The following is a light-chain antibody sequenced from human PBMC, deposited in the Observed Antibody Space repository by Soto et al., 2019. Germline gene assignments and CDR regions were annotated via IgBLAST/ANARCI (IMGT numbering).Light chain of an antibody. CDR2: GVS. CDR3: QQSYSSPTT. V-gene: IGKV1-39*01. CDR1: QSIGNH. J-gene: IGKJ5*01. Sequence: DIQMTQSLSFLSASVGDRVTITCRASQSIGNHLNWYQQKPGKAPKFLVYGVSNLQSGVPSRFTGSGSGTDFTLTVNDLQPEDFATYYCQQSYSSPTTFGQGGLLEI.